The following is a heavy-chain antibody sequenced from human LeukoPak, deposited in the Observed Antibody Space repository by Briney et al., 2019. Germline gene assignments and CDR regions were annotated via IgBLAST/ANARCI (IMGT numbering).Heavy chain of an antibody. Sequence: PGGSLRLSCAASGFTFSSYSMNWVRQAPGKGLEWVSSISSSSSYIYYADSVKGRFTISRDNAKNSLYLQMNSLRAEDTAVYYCARVAGYSGSSGLFYWGQGTLVTVSS. CDR1: GFTFSSYS. V-gene: IGHV3-21*01. CDR2: ISSSSSYI. D-gene: IGHD6-6*01. J-gene: IGHJ4*02. CDR3: ARVAGYSGSSGLFY.